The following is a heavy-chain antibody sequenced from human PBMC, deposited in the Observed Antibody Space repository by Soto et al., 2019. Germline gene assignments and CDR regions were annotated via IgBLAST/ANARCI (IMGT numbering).Heavy chain of an antibody. CDR2: LSGSGGST. Sequence: EVQLLESGGGLVQPGGSLRLSCAASGFTFSSYAMSWVRQAPGKGLEWVSALSGSGGSTYYADSVKGRFTISRDNSKNTLDLQRNSLGAEDTAVYYCAKSDGAYYDILTGYYGYWGQGALVTVSS. J-gene: IGHJ4*02. V-gene: IGHV3-23*01. CDR3: AKSDGAYYDILTGYYGY. D-gene: IGHD3-9*01. CDR1: GFTFSSYA.